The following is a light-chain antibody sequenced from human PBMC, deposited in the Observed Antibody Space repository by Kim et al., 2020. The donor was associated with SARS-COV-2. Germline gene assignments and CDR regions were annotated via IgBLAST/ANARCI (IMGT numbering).Light chain of an antibody. V-gene: IGLV3-1*01. J-gene: IGLJ2*01. Sequence: VPVSPGQTASITCSGDQLGHKSVCWYQPRPGPSPVLVIYQDKHRPSGIPERFSGSNSGNTATLTIRGTQAMDEADYYCQAWDTTVVFGGGTKLTVL. CDR1: QLGHKS. CDR2: QDK. CDR3: QAWDTTVV.